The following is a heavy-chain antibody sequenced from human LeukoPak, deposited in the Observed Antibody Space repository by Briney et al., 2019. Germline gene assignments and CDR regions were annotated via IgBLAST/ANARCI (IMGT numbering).Heavy chain of an antibody. Sequence: SETLSLTCTVSGGSISRHYWSWIRQPPGKGLEWMGYIYYSGSTNYNPSLKSRVTISVDTSKNQFSLKLSSVTAADTAVYYCARDFIAQGYSSTSGAFDIWGQGTMVTVSS. V-gene: IGHV4-59*11. J-gene: IGHJ3*02. CDR3: ARDFIAQGYSSTSGAFDI. D-gene: IGHD4-23*01. CDR2: IYYSGST. CDR1: GGSISRHY.